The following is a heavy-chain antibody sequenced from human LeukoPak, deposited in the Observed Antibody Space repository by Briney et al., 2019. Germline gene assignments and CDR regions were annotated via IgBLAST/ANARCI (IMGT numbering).Heavy chain of an antibody. CDR3: ARGKGLVRFDY. J-gene: IGHJ4*02. Sequence: SQTLSLPRAVYGGSFSGYYWSWIRHPPAKGLEWIGEINDNGSSNYNPSVKSRVTISVDTSKNQFSLKLSSVTAADTAVYYCARGKGLVRFDYWGQGTLVTVSS. D-gene: IGHD6-19*01. V-gene: IGHV4-34*01. CDR2: INDNGSS. CDR1: GGSFSGYY.